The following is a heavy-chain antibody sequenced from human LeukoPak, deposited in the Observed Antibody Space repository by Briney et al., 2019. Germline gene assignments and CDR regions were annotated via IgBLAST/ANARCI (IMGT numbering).Heavy chain of an antibody. Sequence: ASVKVSCKASGYIFTDYDINWVRQAPGQGLERMGWMNPNSGSTGYAQKFQGRVTITRSTSISTAYMELSGLRSEDTAVYYCARGRSTGYPYYFEYWGQGTLVTVSS. CDR1: GYIFTDYD. V-gene: IGHV1-8*03. D-gene: IGHD5-12*01. CDR2: MNPNSGST. J-gene: IGHJ4*02. CDR3: ARGRSTGYPYYFEY.